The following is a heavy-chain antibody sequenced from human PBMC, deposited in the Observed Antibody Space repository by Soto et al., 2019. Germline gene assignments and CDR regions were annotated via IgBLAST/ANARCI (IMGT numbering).Heavy chain of an antibody. V-gene: IGHV4-30-4*01. CDR3: ARYPVTMVRGVRYWFDP. CDR2: VYYSGST. J-gene: IGHJ5*02. D-gene: IGHD3-10*01. Sequence: SETLSLTCTVSGGSISSGDYYWSWIRQPPGKGLEWIGYVYYSGSTYYNPSLKSRVTISVDTSKNQFSLKLSSVTAADTAVYYCARYPVTMVRGVRYWFDPWGQGTLVTVSS. CDR1: GGSISSGDYY.